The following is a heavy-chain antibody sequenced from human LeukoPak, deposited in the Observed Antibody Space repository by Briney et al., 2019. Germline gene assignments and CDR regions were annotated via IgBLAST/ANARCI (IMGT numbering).Heavy chain of an antibody. Sequence: GGSLRLSCAASGFTFSSYGMSWVRQAPGKGLEWVSAISGSGDNTYYADSVKGRFTISRDNSKNTLYLQMNSLRAEDTAVYYCAKRGTVTTFGHCDYWGQGTLVTVSS. V-gene: IGHV3-23*01. D-gene: IGHD4-17*01. CDR1: GFTFSSYG. CDR2: ISGSGDNT. J-gene: IGHJ4*02. CDR3: AKRGTVTTFGHCDY.